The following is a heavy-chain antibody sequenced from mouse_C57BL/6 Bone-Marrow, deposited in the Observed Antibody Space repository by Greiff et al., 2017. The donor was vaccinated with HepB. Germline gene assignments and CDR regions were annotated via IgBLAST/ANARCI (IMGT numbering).Heavy chain of an antibody. D-gene: IGHD1-1*01. CDR2: IDPSDSYT. J-gene: IGHJ2*01. V-gene: IGHV1-50*01. Sequence: VQLQQPGAELVKPGASVKLSCKASGYTFTSYWMQWVKQRPGQGLEWIGEIDPSDSYTNYNQKFKGKATLTVDTSSSTAYMQLSSLTSEDSAVYYCARWGVVGDDFDYWGQGTTLTVAS. CDR3: ARWGVVGDDFDY. CDR1: GYTFTSYW.